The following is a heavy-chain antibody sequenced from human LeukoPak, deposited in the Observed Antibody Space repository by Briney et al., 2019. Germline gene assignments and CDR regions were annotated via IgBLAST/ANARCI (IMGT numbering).Heavy chain of an antibody. Sequence: SETLSLTCSVSGGFNTHYYWSWIRQPPGKGLEWIGYIYHSGSTNYNPSLKSRVTISVDTSKNHFSLKLSSVTAADTAVYYCARGQWLPVFDFWGQGTMVTVSS. D-gene: IGHD3-22*01. CDR1: GGFNTHYY. CDR3: ARGQWLPVFDF. CDR2: IYHSGST. J-gene: IGHJ3*01. V-gene: IGHV4-59*01.